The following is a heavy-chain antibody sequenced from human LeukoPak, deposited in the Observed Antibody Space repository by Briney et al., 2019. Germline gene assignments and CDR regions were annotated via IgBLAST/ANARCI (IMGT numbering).Heavy chain of an antibody. Sequence: GSLRLSCAASGFNFINTWMHWVRQAPGKGLVWVARIKNDGSGIIYADSVKGRFTISRDNARNTLYLQMNSLRAEDTAVYYCARRGFRDDYGGNSFYWFDPWGQGTLVTVSS. D-gene: IGHD4-23*01. CDR3: ARRGFRDDYGGNSFYWFDP. V-gene: IGHV3-74*01. J-gene: IGHJ5*02. CDR2: IKNDGSGI. CDR1: GFNFINTW.